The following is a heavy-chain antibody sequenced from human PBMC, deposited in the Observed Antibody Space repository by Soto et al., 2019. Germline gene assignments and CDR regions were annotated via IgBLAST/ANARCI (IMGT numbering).Heavy chain of an antibody. CDR2: IYYSGST. Sequence: SGDLSLTCTVSGGSISSSRYYWDCIRQPPGKGLKWTWRIYYSGSTYYNPSLKSRGTISVDTSKNRFCVKVSSVTVADTAVYSCARVGGSYRSWFDPWGQGIMV. CDR3: ARVGGSYRSWFDP. D-gene: IGHD1-26*01. CDR1: GGSISSSRYY. J-gene: IGHJ5*02. V-gene: IGHV4-39*01.